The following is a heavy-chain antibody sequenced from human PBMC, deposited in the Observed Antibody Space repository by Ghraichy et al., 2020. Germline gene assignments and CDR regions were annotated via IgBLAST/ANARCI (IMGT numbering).Heavy chain of an antibody. D-gene: IGHD2-15*01. CDR1: GFTFSSYS. J-gene: IGHJ4*02. CDR3: ARSRGYCSGGSCYDYFDY. Sequence: GGSLRLSCAASGFTFSSYSMNWVRQAPGKGLEWVSYISSSSSTIYYADSVKGRFTISRDNAKNSLYLQMNSLRDEDTAVYYCARSRGYCSGGSCYDYFDYWGQGTLVTVSS. CDR2: ISSSSSTI. V-gene: IGHV3-48*02.